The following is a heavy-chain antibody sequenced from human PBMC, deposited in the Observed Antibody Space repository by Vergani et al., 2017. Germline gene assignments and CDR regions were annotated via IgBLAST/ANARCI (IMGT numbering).Heavy chain of an antibody. Sequence: VQLVESGGGLVKPGGSLRLSCAASGFTFSTYDMHWVRQATGKGLEWVSAIGTAGDTYYPGSVKGRFTISRENAKNSLHLQMNNLRAEDTAVYYCARQSRDVFCTNGVCPLGYWGQGALVTVSS. CDR1: GFTFSTYD. CDR3: ARQSRDVFCTNGVCPLGY. CDR2: IGTAGDT. V-gene: IGHV3-13*01. D-gene: IGHD2-8*01. J-gene: IGHJ4*02.